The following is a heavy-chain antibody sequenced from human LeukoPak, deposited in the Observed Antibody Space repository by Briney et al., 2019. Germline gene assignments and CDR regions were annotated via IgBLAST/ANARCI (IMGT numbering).Heavy chain of an antibody. V-gene: IGHV3-23*01. Sequence: GGSLRLSCAASGFTFNSYAMSWVRQAPGKALEWVSTISGNGDSTSYAHSVKGRFTISRDNSKNTLYLQMNSLGAEDTAVYYCAKSKDNPLYYFDNWGQGTLVTVCS. CDR2: ISGNGDST. J-gene: IGHJ4*02. CDR3: AKSKDNPLYYFDN. CDR1: GFTFNSYA.